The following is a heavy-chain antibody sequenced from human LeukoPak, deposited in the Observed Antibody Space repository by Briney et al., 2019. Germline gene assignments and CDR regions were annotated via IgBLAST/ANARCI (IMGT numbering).Heavy chain of an antibody. CDR2: ISYDGSNE. D-gene: IGHD3/OR15-3a*01. V-gene: IGHV3-30*18. CDR1: GFTFSNYW. J-gene: IGHJ6*03. CDR3: AKESDFFFYMDV. Sequence: GGSLRLSCAASGFTFSNYWMHWVRQAPGKGLEWVALISYDGSNEYYADSVKGRFTISRDNFKNTLFLQMNSLRAEDTAVYYCAKESDFFFYMDVWGRGTMVTVSS.